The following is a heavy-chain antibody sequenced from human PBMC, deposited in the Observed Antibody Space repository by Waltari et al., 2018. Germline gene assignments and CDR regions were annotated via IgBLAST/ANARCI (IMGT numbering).Heavy chain of an antibody. CDR3: ATGGDYDEYALHYFRGLAV. CDR1: GNSITESH. D-gene: IGHD4-17*01. J-gene: IGHJ6*02. CDR2: FYPEDGEG. V-gene: IGHV1-24*01. Sequence: QVQLVQSEAEVMKPGASVNVSCQVSGNSITESHMQWGGQSPGKGLEWMGSFYPEDGEGTYARGVLDRVTMTEDRSTNTAYMELSSLRLEDTAVYYCATGGDYDEYALHYFRGLAVWGQGTTVIVAS.